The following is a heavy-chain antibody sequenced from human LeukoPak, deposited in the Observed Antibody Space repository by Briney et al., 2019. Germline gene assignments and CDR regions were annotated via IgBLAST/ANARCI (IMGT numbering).Heavy chain of an antibody. Sequence: GGSLRLSCAASGLTLSSYSMNWARQAPGKGLEWVSSNSSSSSYIYYADSEEGRYTLYRDNDKHSLYLQMNSLRAEDTAVYYGAKEGGVVRDFDHIGPNWFDPWGEGTLVTVPS. CDR3: AKEGGVVRDFDHIGPNWFDP. D-gene: IGHD3-9*01. CDR1: GLTLSSYS. V-gene: IGHV3-21*04. CDR2: NSSSSSYI. J-gene: IGHJ5*02.